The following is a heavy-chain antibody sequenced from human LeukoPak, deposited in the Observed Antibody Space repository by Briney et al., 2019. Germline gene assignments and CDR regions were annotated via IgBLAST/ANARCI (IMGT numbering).Heavy chain of an antibody. V-gene: IGHV3-48*04. J-gene: IGHJ4*02. CDR2: ISSSSTI. CDR3: ARDIYYDSSGYYGSVY. D-gene: IGHD3-22*01. Sequence: PGGSLRLSCAASGFTFSNYSMNWVRQAPGKGLEWVSYISSSSTIYYADSVKGRFTISRDNAKNSLYLQMNSLRAEDTAVYYCARDIYYDSSGYYGSVYWGQGTLVTVSS. CDR1: GFTFSNYS.